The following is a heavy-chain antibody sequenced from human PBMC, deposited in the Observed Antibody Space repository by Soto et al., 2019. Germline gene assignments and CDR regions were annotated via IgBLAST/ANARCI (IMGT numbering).Heavy chain of an antibody. D-gene: IGHD2-21*02. CDR2: IYPGDSDT. Sequence: PGESLKISCKGSGYSFTIYWIGWVRQMPGRGLEWMGIIYPGDSDTRYSPSFQGQVTISADKSISTAYLQWSSLKASDTAMYYCARISRYCGGDCYAPGWFDPWGQGTLVTVSS. V-gene: IGHV5-51*01. J-gene: IGHJ5*02. CDR3: ARISRYCGGDCYAPGWFDP. CDR1: GYSFTIYW.